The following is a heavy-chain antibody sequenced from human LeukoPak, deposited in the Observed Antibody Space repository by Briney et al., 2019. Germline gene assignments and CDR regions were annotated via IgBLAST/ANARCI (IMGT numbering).Heavy chain of an antibody. D-gene: IGHD3-22*01. CDR1: GYTFTGYY. CDR3: ARDGGSGYPDLNWFDP. J-gene: IGHJ5*02. Sequence: VSVKVSCKASGYTFTGYYMHWVRQAPGQGLEWMGWINPNSGGTNYAQKFQGRVTMTRDTSISTAYMELSRLRSDDTAVYYCARDGGSGYPDLNWFDPWGQGTLVSVSS. V-gene: IGHV1-2*02. CDR2: INPNSGGT.